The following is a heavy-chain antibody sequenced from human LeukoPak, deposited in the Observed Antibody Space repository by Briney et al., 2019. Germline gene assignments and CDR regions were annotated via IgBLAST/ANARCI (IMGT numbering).Heavy chain of an antibody. J-gene: IGHJ5*02. Sequence: SETLSLTCTVSGGSISSDSWSWIRQPPGRGLEWIGYVYYSGSTEYNPSLKSRVTMSMDTSKNQFSLKLRSVTAADTAVCFCARLTSASWFDPWGQGTLVTVSS. CDR1: GGSISSDS. CDR3: ARLTSASWFDP. V-gene: IGHV4-59*08. D-gene: IGHD1-20*01. CDR2: VYYSGST.